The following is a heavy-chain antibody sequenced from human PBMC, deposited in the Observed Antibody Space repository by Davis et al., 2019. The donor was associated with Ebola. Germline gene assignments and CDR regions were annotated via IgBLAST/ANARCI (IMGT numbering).Heavy chain of an antibody. Sequence: GESLKISCAASGFTFSSYSMNWVRQAPGKGLEWVSSISSSSSYIYYADSVKGRFTISRDNAKNSLYLQMNSLRAEDTAVYYCAREAGTTSDYWGQGTLVTVSS. V-gene: IGHV3-21*01. CDR1: GFTFSSYS. J-gene: IGHJ4*02. CDR2: ISSSSSYI. D-gene: IGHD1-7*01. CDR3: AREAGTTSDY.